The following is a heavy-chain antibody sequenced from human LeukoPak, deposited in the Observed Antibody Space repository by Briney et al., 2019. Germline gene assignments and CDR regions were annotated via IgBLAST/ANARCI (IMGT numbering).Heavy chain of an antibody. Sequence: SKTLSLTCTVSGGSISSYYWSWIRQPPGKGLEWIGYIYYSGSTNYNPSLKSRVTISVDTSKNQFSLKLSSVSAADTAVYYCGKYSRVLPAARGFDYWGQGTLVTVSS. V-gene: IGHV4-59*01. J-gene: IGHJ4*02. CDR1: GGSISSYY. CDR3: GKYSRVLPAARGFDY. CDR2: IYYSGST. D-gene: IGHD2-15*01.